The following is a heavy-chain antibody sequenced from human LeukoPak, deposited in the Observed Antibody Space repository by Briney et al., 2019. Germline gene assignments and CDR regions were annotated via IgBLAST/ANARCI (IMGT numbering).Heavy chain of an antibody. D-gene: IGHD3-9*01. V-gene: IGHV3-23*01. CDR1: GITFTSYA. CDR2: ISDSGGDT. CDR3: ARLSGSDVTTSRVLHY. Sequence: GGSLRLSCAASGITFTSYAMTWLRQAPGKGMEWVSAISDSGGDTEYADSVKGRFTISRDNSRNTLFLQMNSLRAEDTALYYCARLSGSDVTTSRVLHYWGQGTLVTVSA. J-gene: IGHJ4*02.